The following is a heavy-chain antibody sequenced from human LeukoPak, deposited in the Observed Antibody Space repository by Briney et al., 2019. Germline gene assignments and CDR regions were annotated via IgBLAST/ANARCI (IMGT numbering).Heavy chain of an antibody. V-gene: IGHV4-59*01. CDR2: IYYSGST. Sequence: SETLSLTCTVSGGSISSYYWSWIRQPPGKGLEWIGYIYYSGSTNYNPSLKSRVTISVDTSKNQFSLKLSSVTAADTAVYYCARAAMATIIDYWGQGTLVTVSS. J-gene: IGHJ4*02. D-gene: IGHD5-24*01. CDR1: GGSISSYY. CDR3: ARAAMATIIDY.